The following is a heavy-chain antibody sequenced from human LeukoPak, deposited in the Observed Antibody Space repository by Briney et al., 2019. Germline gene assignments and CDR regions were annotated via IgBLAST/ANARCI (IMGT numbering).Heavy chain of an antibody. D-gene: IGHD2-2*01. CDR1: GFTVSSNY. CDR2: IYSGGST. Sequence: GGSLRLSCAASGFTVSSNYMSWVRQAPGKGLEWVSVIYSGGSTYYADSVKGRFTISRDNSKNTLYLQMNSLRAEDTAVYYCARSGYCSSTSCLYWYFDLWGRGTLVTVSS. CDR3: ARSGYCSSTSCLYWYFDL. V-gene: IGHV3-53*01. J-gene: IGHJ2*01.